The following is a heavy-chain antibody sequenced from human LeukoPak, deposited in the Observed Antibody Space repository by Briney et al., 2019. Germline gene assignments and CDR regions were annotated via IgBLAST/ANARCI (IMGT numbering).Heavy chain of an antibody. CDR3: SWEMDGSFGRRLEN. Sequence: GGSLRLSCAASGFNFNAAWMSWVRQTPGKGLEWIGRLKGKGSGGTTDYAAPVKGRFAISRDDSKNTLYLQMNSLKIEDTAVYFCSWEMDGSFGRRLENWGQGTLVTVAS. D-gene: IGHD3-10*01. CDR2: LKGKGSGGTT. V-gene: IGHV3-15*01. J-gene: IGHJ4*02. CDR1: GFNFNAAW.